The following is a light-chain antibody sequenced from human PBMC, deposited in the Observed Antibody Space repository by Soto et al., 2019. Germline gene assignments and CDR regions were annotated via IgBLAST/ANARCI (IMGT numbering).Light chain of an antibody. CDR2: YAS. CDR1: ESVHSN. CDR3: QHYSNWPPT. Sequence: EVVMTQSPATLSVSPGERVTLSCRASESVHSNLAWYQQKPGQGPSLLIYYASTRVTGVPDRFSDSGSGTEFTLTISSLQSEDFGVYYCQHYSNWPPTFGPGTKVEIK. J-gene: IGKJ3*01. V-gene: IGKV3-15*01.